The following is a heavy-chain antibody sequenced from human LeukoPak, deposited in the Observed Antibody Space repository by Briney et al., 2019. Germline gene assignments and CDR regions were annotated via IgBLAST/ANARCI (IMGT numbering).Heavy chain of an antibody. V-gene: IGHV4-4*09. CDR3: ATSYDAKVAQFDL. Sequence: SETLSLTCTVSGVSFSSVQWSWIRQSPGKGLEWIGNIHMTVRTYYNPSLKSRVTILMDKSKSQFSLLLNSVSAGDTAIYFCATSYDAKVAQFDLLGQGILVTVSS. CDR2: IHMTVRT. D-gene: IGHD2-8*01. CDR1: GVSFSSVQ. J-gene: IGHJ4*02.